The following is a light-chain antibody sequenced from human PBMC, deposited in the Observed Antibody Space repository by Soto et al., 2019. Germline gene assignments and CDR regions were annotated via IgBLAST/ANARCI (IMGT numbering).Light chain of an antibody. CDR3: QQYNDWPRT. CDR2: GAS. V-gene: IGKV3-15*01. CDR1: QSISTN. Sequence: EIVMTQSPGTLSVSPGERATLPCGSSQSISTNVAWYQQKSGQAPSLLIFGASTGATGIPGRFSGSGSGTEFTLTINSLQSEDSAVYYCQQYNDWPRTFGQGTKVEIK. J-gene: IGKJ1*01.